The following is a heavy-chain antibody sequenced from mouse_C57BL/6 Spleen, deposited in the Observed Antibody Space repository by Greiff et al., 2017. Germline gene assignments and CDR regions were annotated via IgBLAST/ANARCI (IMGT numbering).Heavy chain of an antibody. CDR3: TTSYYYGSSYEYFDY. CDR2: IDPEDGDT. Sequence: EVKLQQSGAELVRPGASVKLSCTASGFNIKDYYMHWVKQRPEQGLEWIGRIDPEDGDTEYAPKFQGKATMTADTSSNTAYLQLSSLTSEDTAVYYCTTSYYYGSSYEYFDYWGQGTTLTVSS. CDR1: GFNIKDYY. D-gene: IGHD1-1*01. J-gene: IGHJ2*01. V-gene: IGHV14-1*01.